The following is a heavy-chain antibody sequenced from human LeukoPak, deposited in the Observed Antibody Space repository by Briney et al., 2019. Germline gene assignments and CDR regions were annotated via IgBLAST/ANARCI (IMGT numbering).Heavy chain of an antibody. Sequence: SETLSLTCDVSGESFSDYYWSWIRQSPGKDLEWIVDINHSGSTNYNPSLKSRVTISIDTSKNRFSLNLTSVTAADTAAYYCARGRRMVGAQRPLYFYYYYFDVWGKGTTVTVSS. CDR2: INHSGST. CDR1: GESFSDYY. D-gene: IGHD1-26*01. J-gene: IGHJ6*03. V-gene: IGHV4-34*01. CDR3: ARGRRMVGAQRPLYFYYYYFDV.